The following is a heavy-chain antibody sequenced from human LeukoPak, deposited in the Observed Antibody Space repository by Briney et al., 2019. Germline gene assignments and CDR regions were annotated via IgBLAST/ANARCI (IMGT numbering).Heavy chain of an antibody. CDR1: GFTFSTYG. D-gene: IGHD6-13*01. V-gene: IGHV3-30*03. CDR2: LSYDGSEK. J-gene: IGHJ4*02. CDR3: ARDPKYSNSWFFDY. Sequence: GGSLRLSCTASGFTFSTYGMHWVRQAPGKGLEWVAVLSYDGSEKCYADSVKGRCTISRDNSKNTVSLQINSLRDEDTAVYYCARDPKYSNSWFFDYWGQGTLVTVSS.